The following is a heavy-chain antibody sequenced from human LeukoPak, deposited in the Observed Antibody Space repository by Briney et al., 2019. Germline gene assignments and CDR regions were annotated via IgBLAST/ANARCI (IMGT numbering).Heavy chain of an antibody. D-gene: IGHD2-2*01. Sequence: SVKVSCKASGGTFSSYAISWVRQAPGQGLEWMGRIIPIFGTANYAQKFQGRVTITTDESTSTAYMELSSLRSEDTAVYYCAGGYCSSTSRCGNYYMDVWGKGTTVTVSS. CDR2: IIPIFGTA. V-gene: IGHV1-69*05. CDR3: AGGYCSSTSRCGNYYMDV. CDR1: GGTFSSYA. J-gene: IGHJ6*03.